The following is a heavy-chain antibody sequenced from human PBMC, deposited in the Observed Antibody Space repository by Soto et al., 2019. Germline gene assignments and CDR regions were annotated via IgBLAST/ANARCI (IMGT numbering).Heavy chain of an antibody. Sequence: QLQLQESGPGLVKPSETLSLTCSVSGGSISISSYYWSWVRQPPGKGLEWIASMYYSGGTYYNPSLKSRATISVDKSKNQFSLKLTSAAAADTAVYYCARLDRFLEYFNHWGQGTLVTVSS. CDR3: ARLDRFLEYFNH. J-gene: IGHJ1*01. D-gene: IGHD3-3*01. CDR1: GGSISISSYY. CDR2: MYYSGGT. V-gene: IGHV4-39*01.